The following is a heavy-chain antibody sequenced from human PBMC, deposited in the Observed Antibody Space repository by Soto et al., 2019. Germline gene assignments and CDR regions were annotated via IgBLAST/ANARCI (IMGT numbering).Heavy chain of an antibody. J-gene: IGHJ3*02. D-gene: IGHD2-15*01. Sequence: ASVKVSCEASGYTFTGYYIHWVRQAPGQGLEWMGWINPNSGGTNYAQKFQGRVTMTRDTSISTAYMELSRLRSDDTAVYYCARDPGYCSGGSCSDAFDIWGHGTMVTVSX. CDR1: GYTFTGYY. V-gene: IGHV1-2*02. CDR2: INPNSGGT. CDR3: ARDPGYCSGGSCSDAFDI.